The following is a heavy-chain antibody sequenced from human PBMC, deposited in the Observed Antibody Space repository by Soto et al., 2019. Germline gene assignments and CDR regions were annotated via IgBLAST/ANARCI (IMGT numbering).Heavy chain of an antibody. D-gene: IGHD4-17*01. CDR1: GFTFSSYG. Sequence: GGSLGLSCAASGFTFSSYGMHWVRQAPGKGLEWVAVIWYDGSNKYYADSVKGRFTISRDNSKNTLYLQMNSLRAEDTAVYYCSMTTVTTYYWGQGTLVTVSS. CDR3: SMTTVTTYY. CDR2: IWYDGSNK. J-gene: IGHJ4*02. V-gene: IGHV3-33*01.